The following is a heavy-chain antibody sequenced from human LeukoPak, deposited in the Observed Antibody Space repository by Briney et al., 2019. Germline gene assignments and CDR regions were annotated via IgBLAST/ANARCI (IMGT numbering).Heavy chain of an antibody. Sequence: ASVKVSCKASGYTFTSYAMHWVRQAPGQRLEWMGWINAGNGNTKYSQKFQGRVTITRDTSASTAYMELSSLRSEDTAVYYCARGRQWELFLRDWGQGTLVTVSS. CDR1: GYTFTSYA. CDR3: ARGRQWELFLRD. V-gene: IGHV1-3*01. D-gene: IGHD1-26*01. J-gene: IGHJ4*02. CDR2: INAGNGNT.